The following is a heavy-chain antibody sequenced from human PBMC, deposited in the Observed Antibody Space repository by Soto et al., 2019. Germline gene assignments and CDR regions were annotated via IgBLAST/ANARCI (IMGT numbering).Heavy chain of an antibody. CDR2: IIPNLGIT. J-gene: IGHJ4*02. CDR3: ARDKGYCSGASCPDFDY. V-gene: IGHV1-69*08. CDR1: GGTLSSYT. Sequence: QVQLVQSGAEVKKPGSSVMVSCKASGGTLSSYTFSWVRQAPGQGLEWMGRIIPNLGITNYAQKFQGRITIIVDKSTSTAYMELSSLRSEDTAVYYCARDKGYCSGASCPDFDYWGQGTLVTVSS. D-gene: IGHD2-15*01.